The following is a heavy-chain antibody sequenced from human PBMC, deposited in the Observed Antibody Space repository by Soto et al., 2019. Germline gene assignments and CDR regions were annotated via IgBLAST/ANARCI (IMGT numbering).Heavy chain of an antibody. CDR2: INPNSGGT. CDR3: ARVRTRIPNGMDV. D-gene: IGHD2-15*01. J-gene: IGHJ6*02. Sequence: ASVKVSCKASGYTFTGYYMHWVRQAPGRGLEWMGWINPNSGGTNYAQKFQGRVTMTRDTSISTAYMELSRLRSDDTAVYYCARVRTRIPNGMDVWGQGTTVTVS. CDR1: GYTFTGYY. V-gene: IGHV1-2*02.